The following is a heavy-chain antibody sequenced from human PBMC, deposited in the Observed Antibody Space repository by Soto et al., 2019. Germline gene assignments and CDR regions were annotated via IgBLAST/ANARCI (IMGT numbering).Heavy chain of an antibody. CDR3: ARPWGQLSTYYYGMDT. CDR2: ISYDGDNK. Sequence: GGSLGLSCAASGFTFRNYAMHWVPKAPGKGLEWVATISYDGDNKYYTDSVKGQFTIPRNNCKNTLDLQMYSLRPEDTAVYYCARPWGQLSTYYYGMDTWGQGTTVTVSS. CDR1: GFTFRNYA. J-gene: IGHJ6*02. D-gene: IGHD3-16*01. V-gene: IGHV3-30-3*02.